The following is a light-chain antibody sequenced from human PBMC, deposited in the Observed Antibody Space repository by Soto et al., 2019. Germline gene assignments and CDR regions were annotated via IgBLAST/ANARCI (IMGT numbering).Light chain of an antibody. V-gene: IGKV3-15*01. J-gene: IGKJ1*01. CDR3: QQYNNWPLT. Sequence: DIVMTPSPATLSVSPGERATLSCGASQSVSSNLAWYQQKPGQAPRLLIYGASTRATGIPARFSGSGSGTEFTLTISSLQSEDFAVYFCQQYNNWPLTFGQGTKVDIK. CDR2: GAS. CDR1: QSVSSN.